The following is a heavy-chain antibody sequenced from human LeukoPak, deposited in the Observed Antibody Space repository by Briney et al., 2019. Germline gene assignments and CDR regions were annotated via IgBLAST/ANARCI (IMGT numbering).Heavy chain of an antibody. J-gene: IGHJ4*02. D-gene: IGHD1-14*01. CDR2: LYSDGNT. Sequence: GGSLRLSCAASGFIVITNDMTGVRQAPGKGREWVSVLYSDGNTKYADSVQGRFTISRDNSKNTLYLEMNSLSPDDTAVYHCARGVEPLAANTLAYWGQGTLVTVSS. CDR1: GFIVITND. V-gene: IGHV3-53*01. CDR3: ARGVEPLAANTLAY.